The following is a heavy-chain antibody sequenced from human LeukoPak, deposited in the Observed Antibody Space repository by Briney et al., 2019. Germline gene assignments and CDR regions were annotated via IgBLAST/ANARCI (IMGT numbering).Heavy chain of an antibody. CDR3: AKDLGRFGELSYYFDY. CDR2: ISWNSGSI. Sequence: PGGSLRLSCAASGSTFDDYAMPWVRQAPGKGLEWVSGISWNSGSIGYADSVKGRFTISRDNAKNSLYLQMNSLRAEDTALYYCAKDLGRFGELSYYFDYWGQGTLVTVSS. D-gene: IGHD3-10*01. V-gene: IGHV3-9*01. J-gene: IGHJ4*02. CDR1: GSTFDDYA.